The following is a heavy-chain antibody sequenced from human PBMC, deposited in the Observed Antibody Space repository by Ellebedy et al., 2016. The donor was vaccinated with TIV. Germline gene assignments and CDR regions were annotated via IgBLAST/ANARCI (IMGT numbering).Heavy chain of an antibody. CDR1: GFTFSIYW. V-gene: IGHV3-7*01. Sequence: GESLKISCAASGFTFSIYWMSWVRQAPGRGLECVANIKQDGSETSYVDSVKGRFTISRDNAKNSLHLQMNGLRAEDTAVYYCARWPDAQSSSWSMGYNWFDPWGQGTLVTVSS. CDR3: ARWPDAQSSSWSMGYNWFDP. D-gene: IGHD6-13*01. J-gene: IGHJ5*02. CDR2: IKQDGSET.